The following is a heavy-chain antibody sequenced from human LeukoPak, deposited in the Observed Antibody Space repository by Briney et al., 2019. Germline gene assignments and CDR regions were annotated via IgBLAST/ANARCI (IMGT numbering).Heavy chain of an antibody. V-gene: IGHV4-4*07. D-gene: IGHD3-10*01. J-gene: IGHJ5*02. CDR3: ARELWFGELTSLLDP. Sequence: SETLSLTCAVSGGSISSYYWSWIRQPAGKGLEWIGRIYTSGSTNYNPSLKSRVTMSVDTSKNQFSLKLSSVTAADTAVYYCARELWFGELTSLLDPWGQGTLVTVSS. CDR2: IYTSGST. CDR1: GGSISSYY.